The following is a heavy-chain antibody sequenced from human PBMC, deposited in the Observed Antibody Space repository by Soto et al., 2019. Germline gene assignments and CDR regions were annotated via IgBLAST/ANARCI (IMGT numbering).Heavy chain of an antibody. CDR3: ARGRGVLRFLEWLSEGPYFDY. J-gene: IGHJ4*02. CDR2: IYYSGST. D-gene: IGHD3-3*01. Sequence: SETLSLTCTVSGGSISSYYWSWIRQPPGKGLEWIGYIYYSGSTNYNPSLKSRVTISVDTSKNQFSLKLSSVTAADTAVYYCARGRGVLRFLEWLSEGPYFDYWGQGTLVTVSS. V-gene: IGHV4-59*12. CDR1: GGSISSYY.